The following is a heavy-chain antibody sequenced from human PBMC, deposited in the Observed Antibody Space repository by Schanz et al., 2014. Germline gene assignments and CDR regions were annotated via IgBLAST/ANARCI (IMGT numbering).Heavy chain of an antibody. V-gene: IGHV3-33*01. CDR1: GFIFSVYG. CDR3: ARDFDDRRGYGSGYCLGDCMDV. Sequence: QVQLVESGGGVVQPGRSLRLSCAASGFIFSVYGMHWVRQAPGKGPEWVAVIWSDGSTKYYADSVKGRFTISRDNSKNTLYLQMNSLRAEDTAVYYCARDFDDRRGYGSGYCLGDCMDVWGQGTTVTVSS. CDR2: IWSDGSTK. D-gene: IGHD3-10*01. J-gene: IGHJ6*02.